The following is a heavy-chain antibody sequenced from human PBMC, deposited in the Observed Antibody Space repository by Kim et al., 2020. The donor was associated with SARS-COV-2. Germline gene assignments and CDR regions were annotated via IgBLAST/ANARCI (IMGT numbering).Heavy chain of an antibody. D-gene: IGHD2-2*02. Sequence: SETLSLTCTVSGGSISSSSYYWGWIRQPPGKGLEWIGSIYYSGSTYYNPSLKSRVTISVDTSKNQFSLKLSSVTAADTAVYYCAYTHPWGPRGYFDYWGQGTLVTVSS. V-gene: IGHV4-39*01. J-gene: IGHJ4*02. CDR3: AYTHPWGPRGYFDY. CDR1: GGSISSSSYY. CDR2: IYYSGST.